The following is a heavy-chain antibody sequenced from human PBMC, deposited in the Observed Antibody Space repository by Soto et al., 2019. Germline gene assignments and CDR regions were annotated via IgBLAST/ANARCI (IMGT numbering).Heavy chain of an antibody. CDR2: FDPEDGET. Sequence: ASVKVSCKVSGYTLTELSMHWVRQAPGKGLEWMGGFDPEDGETIYAQKFQGRVTMTEDTSTDTAYMELSSLRSEDTAVYYCATHYYDSSGYSDAFDIWGQGTMVTVSS. CDR3: ATHYYDSSGYSDAFDI. D-gene: IGHD3-22*01. V-gene: IGHV1-24*01. J-gene: IGHJ3*02. CDR1: GYTLTELS.